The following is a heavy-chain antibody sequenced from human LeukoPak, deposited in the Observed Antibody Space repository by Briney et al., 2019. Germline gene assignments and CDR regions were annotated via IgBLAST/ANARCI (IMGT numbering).Heavy chain of an antibody. CDR1: GGSITGRSYY. V-gene: IGHV4-39*07. CDR3: ASESSACSGGSCYSGLFDY. CDR2: IYYSGSA. D-gene: IGHD2-15*01. Sequence: PSETLSLTCTVSGGSITGRSYYWGWIRQAPGKGLEWIGSIYYSGSAYYNPSLKSRVTISVDTSKNQFSLKLSSVTAADTAVYYCASESSACSGGSCYSGLFDYWGQGTLVTVSS. J-gene: IGHJ4*02.